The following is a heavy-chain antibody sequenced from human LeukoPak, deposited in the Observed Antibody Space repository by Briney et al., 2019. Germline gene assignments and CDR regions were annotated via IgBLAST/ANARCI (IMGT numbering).Heavy chain of an antibody. CDR1: TLTFSTYW. CDR3: ATGSGTYYDS. J-gene: IGHJ4*02. Sequence: GGSLRLSCEASTLTFSTYWMHWVRQVPGKGLVWVSYINGDGSSSNYADSVKGRLTISRDNAKNTLYLQMNSLRAEDTAVYYCATGSGTYYDSWGQGTLVTVSS. D-gene: IGHD3-10*01. CDR2: INGDGSSS. V-gene: IGHV3-74*01.